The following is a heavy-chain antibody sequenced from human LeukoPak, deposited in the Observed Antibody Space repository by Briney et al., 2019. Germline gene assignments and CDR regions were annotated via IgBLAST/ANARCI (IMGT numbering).Heavy chain of an antibody. CDR1: GFTFSSYA. Sequence: GGSLRLSCAASGFTFSSYAMSWVRQAPGKGLEWASAISGSGGSTYYADSVKGRFTISRDNSKNTLYLQMNSLRAEDTAVYYCAKDPYGGSGAFDYWGQGTLVTVSS. CDR3: AKDPYGGSGAFDY. CDR2: ISGSGGST. D-gene: IGHD3-10*01. V-gene: IGHV3-23*01. J-gene: IGHJ4*02.